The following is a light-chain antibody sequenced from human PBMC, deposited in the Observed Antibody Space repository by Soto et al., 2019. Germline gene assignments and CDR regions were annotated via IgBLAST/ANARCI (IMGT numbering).Light chain of an antibody. J-gene: IGKJ2*02. V-gene: IGKV1-39*01. CDR3: QASYSTPRT. CDR2: TAS. Sequence: DIQMTQSPSSLSVSVGDRVTITCRARQSIVSYLNWYQQKLGKAPKLLIYTASNLQRGVPSRFSGRESVTDFTLAISTPLPEDVATYYCQASYSTPRTFGQGTKLESK. CDR1: QSIVSY.